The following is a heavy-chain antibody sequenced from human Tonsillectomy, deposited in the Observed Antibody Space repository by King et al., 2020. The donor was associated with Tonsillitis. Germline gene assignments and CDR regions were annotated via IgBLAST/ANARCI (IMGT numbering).Heavy chain of an antibody. CDR1: GGSFSGYS. Sequence: VQLQQWGAGLLKPSETLSLTCAVYGGSFSGYSWTWIRQPPGKGLEWIGKINHSGSTNYNPSLKSRVTISVDTSKNQFSLNLSSVTAADTAVYYCARARVHNYYCPRGHGMDVWGQGTTVTVSS. D-gene: IGHD3-10*01. CDR3: ARARVHNYYCPRGHGMDV. V-gene: IGHV4-34*01. J-gene: IGHJ6*02. CDR2: INHSGST.